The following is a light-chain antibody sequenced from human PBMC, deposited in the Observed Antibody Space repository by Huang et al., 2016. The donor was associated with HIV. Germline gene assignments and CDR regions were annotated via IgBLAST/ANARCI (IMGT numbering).Light chain of an antibody. CDR3: QQTYRTPHT. J-gene: IGKJ4*01. Sequence: DIQMTQSPSSLSASIGDRVTITCRASQNINNYLNWYQQKPRKAPKLLIYAASSLQSAVPSRFSGSGSGTDFTLTVSSLRPEDVATYYCQQTYRTPHTFGGGTRWRSN. CDR1: QNINNY. CDR2: AAS. V-gene: IGKV1-39*01.